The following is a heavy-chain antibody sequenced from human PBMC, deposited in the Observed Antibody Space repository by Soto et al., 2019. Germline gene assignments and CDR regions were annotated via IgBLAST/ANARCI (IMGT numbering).Heavy chain of an antibody. CDR2: LYYSGST. J-gene: IGHJ6*02. CDR3: ARCRNDPYYYYYYGMDV. V-gene: IGHV4-31*03. CDR1: GGSISSGGYY. Sequence: QVQLQESGPGLVKPSQTLSLTCTVSGGSISSGGYYWSWIRQHPGKGLEWIGYLYYSGSTYYNPSLKSRVTISVDTSKNQFSLKLSSVTAADTAVYYCARCRNDPYYYYYYGMDVWGQGTTVTVSS.